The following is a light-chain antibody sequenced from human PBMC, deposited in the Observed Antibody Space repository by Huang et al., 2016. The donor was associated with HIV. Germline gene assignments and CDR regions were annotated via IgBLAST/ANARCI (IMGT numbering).Light chain of an antibody. J-gene: IGKJ3*01. V-gene: IGKV2-28*01. CDR3: MQALQTPRT. CDR1: QSLLHSNGYNY. Sequence: DIVMTQSPLSLPVTPGEPASISCRSSQSLLHSNGYNYLDWYLQKPGQSPQLLIYLGSNRASGIPDRLSGSGSGTDCTLKISRVEAEDVGVYYCMQALQTPRTFGPGTKVDIK. CDR2: LGS.